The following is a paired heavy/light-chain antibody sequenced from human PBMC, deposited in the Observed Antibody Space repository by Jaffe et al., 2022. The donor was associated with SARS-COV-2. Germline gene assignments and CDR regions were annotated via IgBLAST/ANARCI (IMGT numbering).Light chain of an antibody. CDR1: QRLLHSTGHYS. CDR3: MQTLQSVT. V-gene: IGKV2-28*01. Sequence: DIVMTQSPLSLPVAPGEAASISCRSSQRLLHSTGHYSLHWYLQKPGQSPQLLIYLGSNRAPGVPDRFSASASGTDFTLKISRVEADDVGIYYCMQTLQSVTFGPGTKVDI. J-gene: IGKJ3*01. CDR2: LGS.
Heavy chain of an antibody. CDR3: ARHFEWFGDPQHFDS. V-gene: IGHV4-39*01. D-gene: IGHD3-10*01. J-gene: IGHJ4*02. CDR2: SHSSGNT. Sequence: QLQLQESGPELVKSSETLSLTCIVSSVSSDSISRETHYWGWIRQPPGKGLEWIGTSHSSGNTNYNPSLKSRVTMSLDMSTNRFSLRLRSVTAADTAVYYCARHFEWFGDPQHFDSWGQGTLVTVSS. CDR1: SVSSDSISRETHY.